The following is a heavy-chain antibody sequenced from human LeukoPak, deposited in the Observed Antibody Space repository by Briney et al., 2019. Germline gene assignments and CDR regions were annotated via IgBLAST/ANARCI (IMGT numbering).Heavy chain of an antibody. CDR1: GFTFSSYS. Sequence: PGGSLRLSCAASGFTFSSYSINWVRQAPGKGLEWVSYISSSSSAKYYADSVKGRFTISRDNAKSSLYLQMNSLRAEDTAVYYCARESVTEYYFDYWGQGTLVTVSS. D-gene: IGHD4-11*01. J-gene: IGHJ4*02. CDR2: ISSSSSAK. CDR3: ARESVTEYYFDY. V-gene: IGHV3-48*01.